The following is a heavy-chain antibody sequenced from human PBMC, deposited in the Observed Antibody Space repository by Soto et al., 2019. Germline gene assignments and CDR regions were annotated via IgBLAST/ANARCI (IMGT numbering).Heavy chain of an antibody. V-gene: IGHV4-59*11. D-gene: IGHD3-9*01. CDR3: SRVSCFRGFDWLFAFDS. Sequence: SETLSLTCSVSGDSLRNHYWSWLRQPPGSRLEWLGHIFYNGDTTSYNPSLKSRVSMSVDTSKNQFSLELRSVSADDTAVYFCSRVSCFRGFDWLFAFDSWGQGAPVTVSS. J-gene: IGHJ4*02. CDR2: IFYNGDT. CDR1: GDSLRNHY.